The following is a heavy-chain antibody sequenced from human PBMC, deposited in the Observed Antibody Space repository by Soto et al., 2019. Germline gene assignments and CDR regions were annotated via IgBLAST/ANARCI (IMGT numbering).Heavy chain of an antibody. CDR2: ISYDGSDK. CDR1: GFTFSSYG. D-gene: IGHD1-26*01. V-gene: IGHV3-30*18. Sequence: HPGGALRLSCAASGFTFSSYGMHWVRQAPGKGLEWVAVISYDGSDKYYADSVKGRFTISRDNSKSTVYLELNNLSAEDTAVYHCAKNQGVELVPLATVDWFDPWGQGSVVTVSS. CDR3: AKNQGVELVPLATVDWFDP. J-gene: IGHJ5*02.